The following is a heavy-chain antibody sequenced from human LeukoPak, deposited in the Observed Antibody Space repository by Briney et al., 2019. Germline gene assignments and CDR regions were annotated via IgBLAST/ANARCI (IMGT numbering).Heavy chain of an antibody. CDR2: IKQDGSEK. CDR3: ARDKTDIVLMVYAIHYGMDV. D-gene: IGHD2-8*01. CDR1: GFTFSSYS. V-gene: IGHV3-7*01. Sequence: GGSLRLSCAASGFTFSSYSMNWVRQAPGKGLEWVANIKQDGSEKYYVDSVKGRFTISRDNAKNSLYLQMNSLRAEDTAVYYCARDKTDIVLMVYAIHYGMDVWGQGTTVTVSS. J-gene: IGHJ6*02.